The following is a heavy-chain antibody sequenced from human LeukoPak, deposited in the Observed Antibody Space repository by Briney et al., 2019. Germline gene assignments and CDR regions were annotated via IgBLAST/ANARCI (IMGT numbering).Heavy chain of an antibody. Sequence: GASVKVSCKASGYTFTSYYMHWVRQAPGQGLEWIGIINPSGGSTSYAQKFQGRVTMTRDMSTSTVYMELSSLRSEDTAVYYCAREALYDSSDRAFDIWGQGTMVTVSS. CDR2: INPSGGST. CDR3: AREALYDSSDRAFDI. D-gene: IGHD3-22*01. V-gene: IGHV1-46*01. CDR1: GYTFTSYY. J-gene: IGHJ3*02.